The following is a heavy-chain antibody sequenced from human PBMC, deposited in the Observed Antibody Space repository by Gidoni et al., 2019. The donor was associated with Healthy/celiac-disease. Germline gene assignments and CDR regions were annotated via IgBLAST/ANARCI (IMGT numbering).Heavy chain of an antibody. CDR1: GFTFSSYG. D-gene: IGHD1-1*01. V-gene: IGHV3-33*01. J-gene: IGHJ4*02. Sequence: QVQLVESGGGVVQPGRSLRLSCAASGFTFSSYGMHWVRQAPGKGLEWVAVIWYDGSNKYYADSVKGRFTISRDNSKNTLYLQMNSLRAEDTAVYYCARDSGSERPAYFDYWGQGTLVTVSS. CDR2: IWYDGSNK. CDR3: ARDSGSERPAYFDY.